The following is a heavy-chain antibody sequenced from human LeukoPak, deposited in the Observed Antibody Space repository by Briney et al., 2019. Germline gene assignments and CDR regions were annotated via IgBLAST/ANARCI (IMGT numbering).Heavy chain of an antibody. V-gene: IGHV4-59*01. CDR2: IYYSGST. D-gene: IGHD2-2*01. J-gene: IGHJ4*02. CDR3: ATSGDIVVVPAAFGY. Sequence: SETLSLTCTVSGDSFRSYYWSWIRQPPGKGLEWIGYIYYSGSTNYNPSLKSRVTISVDTSKNQFSLKLNSVTAADTAVYYCATSGDIVVVPAAFGYWGQGTLVTVSS. CDR1: GDSFRSYY.